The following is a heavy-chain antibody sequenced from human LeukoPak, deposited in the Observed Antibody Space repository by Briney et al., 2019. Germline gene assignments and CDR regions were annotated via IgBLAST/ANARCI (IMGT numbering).Heavy chain of an antibody. CDR2: IKSKTDGGTT. J-gene: IGHJ4*02. CDR3: VYYCTTGSCYSHRVDY. V-gene: IGHV3-15*01. D-gene: IGHD2-15*01. CDR1: GFTFSNAW. Sequence: TGGSLRLSCAASGFTFSNAWMNWGRQAPGKGLEWVGLIKSKTDGGTTDYAAPVKGRFTISRDDSKNRLYLQMNSLKTEDTDVYYCVYYCTTGSCYSHRVDYWGQGTLVTVSS.